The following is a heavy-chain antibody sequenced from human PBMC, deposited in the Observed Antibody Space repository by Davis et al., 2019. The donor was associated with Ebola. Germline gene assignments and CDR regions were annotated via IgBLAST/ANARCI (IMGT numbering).Heavy chain of an antibody. CDR1: GFTFSSYW. CDR2: INEDGSEK. V-gene: IGHV3-7*01. D-gene: IGHD2-15*01. J-gene: IGHJ4*02. CDR3: ARDAYCSGGSCYIY. Sequence: GESLKISCAASGFTFSSYWMGWVRQAPGKGLEWVANINEDGSEKHYVDSVKGRFTISRDNAENSLDLQMNSLGAEDTAVYYCARDAYCSGGSCYIYWGQGTLVTVSS.